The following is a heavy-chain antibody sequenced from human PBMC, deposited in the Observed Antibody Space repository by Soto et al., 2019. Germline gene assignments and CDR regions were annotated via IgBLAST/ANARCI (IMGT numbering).Heavy chain of an antibody. CDR3: ASDQAAGGTISRYFQD. V-gene: IGHV3-23*01. CDR1: GFTFSSYA. Sequence: EVQLLESGGGLVQPEGSLRLSCEASGFTFSSYAMNWVRQAPGKGLEWVSGISGGGSTTYYADSVKGRFTISRDNSKNTLYLQVNSLRAEDTAVYYCASDQAAGGTISRYFQDWGQGTRVTVSA. CDR2: ISGGGSTT. D-gene: IGHD6-13*01. J-gene: IGHJ1*01.